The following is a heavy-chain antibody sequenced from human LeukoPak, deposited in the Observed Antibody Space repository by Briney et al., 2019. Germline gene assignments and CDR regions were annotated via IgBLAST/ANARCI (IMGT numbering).Heavy chain of an antibody. Sequence: GGSLRLSCAVSGFAFSDYGMHWVRQAPGKGLEWVAVISYDGSHMYYADSVKGRFTISRDNSKNTLYLQMNSLRAEDTAVYYCAKSNSGWYVPPSDWSQGTLVTVSS. CDR1: GFAFSDYG. D-gene: IGHD6-19*01. CDR2: ISYDGSHM. V-gene: IGHV3-30*18. J-gene: IGHJ4*02. CDR3: AKSNSGWYVPPSD.